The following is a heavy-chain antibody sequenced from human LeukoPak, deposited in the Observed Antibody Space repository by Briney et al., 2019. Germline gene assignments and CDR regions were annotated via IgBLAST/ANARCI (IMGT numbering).Heavy chain of an antibody. J-gene: IGHJ5*02. CDR2: IDPSGGST. CDR1: AYTFTTYL. Sequence: ASVKVSCKASAYTFTTYLLHWVRQAPGQGLEWMGIIDPSGGSTDYAQKFQGRVTMTRDTSTSTVYMELSSLRSEDTAVYYCARDRDVRSTSGWFDPWGQGTLVTVSS. D-gene: IGHD2-2*01. V-gene: IGHV1-46*01. CDR3: ARDRDVRSTSGWFDP.